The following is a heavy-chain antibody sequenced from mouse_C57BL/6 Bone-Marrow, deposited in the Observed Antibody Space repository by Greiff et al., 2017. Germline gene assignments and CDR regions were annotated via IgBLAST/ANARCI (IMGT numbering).Heavy chain of an antibody. CDR2: IYPGDGVT. J-gene: IGHJ3*01. CDR1: GYAFSSYW. CDR3: ARGNYEFAY. V-gene: IGHV1-80*01. Sequence: VKVVESGAELVKPGASVKISCKASGYAFSSYWMNWVKQRPGKGLEWIGQIYPGDGVTNYNGKFKGKATLTADKSSSTAYMQLSSLTSEDAAVYFCARGNYEFAYWGQGTLVTVSA. D-gene: IGHD2-1*01.